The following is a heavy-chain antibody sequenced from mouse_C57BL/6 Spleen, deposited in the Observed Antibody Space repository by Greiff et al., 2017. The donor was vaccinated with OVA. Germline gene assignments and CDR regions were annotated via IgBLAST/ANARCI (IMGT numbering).Heavy chain of an antibody. CDR2: IIPSNGGT. Sequence: QVQLKESGTELVKPGASVKLSCKASGYTFTSYWMHWVKQRPGQGLEWIGNIIPSNGGTNYNEKFKSKATLTVDKSSSTAYMQLSSLTSEDSAVYYCATGAYYSNFWFAYWGQGTLVTVSA. CDR3: ATGAYYSNFWFAY. CDR1: GYTFTSYW. J-gene: IGHJ3*01. V-gene: IGHV1-53*01. D-gene: IGHD2-5*01.